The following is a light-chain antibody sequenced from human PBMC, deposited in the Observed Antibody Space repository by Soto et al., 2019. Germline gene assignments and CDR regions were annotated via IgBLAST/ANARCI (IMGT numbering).Light chain of an antibody. J-gene: IGLJ1*01. CDR3: SSYTSGSTPV. CDR1: SSDVGGYNY. CDR2: DVS. V-gene: IGLV2-14*01. Sequence: QSVLTQPASVSGSPGQSITISCTGTSSDVGGYNYVSWYQQHPGKAPKLMIYDVSNRPSGVSNRFSGSKSGNTASLTISGLQAEDEADYYCSSYTSGSTPVFGTGTKVNVL.